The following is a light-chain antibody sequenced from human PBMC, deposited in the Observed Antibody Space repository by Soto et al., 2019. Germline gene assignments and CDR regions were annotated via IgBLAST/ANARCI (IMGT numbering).Light chain of an antibody. CDR2: GAS. CDR3: QQYGSSRFT. CDR1: QSISSSY. Sequence: EIVLTQSPGTLSLSPGERATLSCRASQSISSSYLAWYQQNPCQAPRLLVYGASSRATCIPDRFRDRGSGPNFTLTISTLEPEDFSVYYTQQYGSSRFTFGPGTTVYIK. V-gene: IGKV3-20*01. J-gene: IGKJ3*01.